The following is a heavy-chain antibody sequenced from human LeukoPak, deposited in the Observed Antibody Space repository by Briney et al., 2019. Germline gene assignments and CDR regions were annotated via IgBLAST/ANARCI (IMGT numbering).Heavy chain of an antibody. V-gene: IGHV4-39*01. Sequence: SETLSLTCTVSGGSISSYYWGWVRQPPGKELQWIGSLYYSGRTFYTPSLESRVTRSIDTSNNQFSLRMGSVTAADTAVYYCARLAAGTWSYDYWGQGSLVTVSS. CDR3: ARLAAGTWSYDY. D-gene: IGHD6-25*01. J-gene: IGHJ4*02. CDR2: LYYSGRT. CDR1: GGSISSYY.